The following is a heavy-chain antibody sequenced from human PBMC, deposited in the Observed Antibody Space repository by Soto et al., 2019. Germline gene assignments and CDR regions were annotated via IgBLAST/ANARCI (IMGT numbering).Heavy chain of an antibody. CDR3: AIDCNGEQRVLLDY. D-gene: IGHD2-21*01. V-gene: IGHV3-23*01. J-gene: IGHJ4*02. CDR1: GFSFSSYA. CDR2: ISGSGGST. Sequence: GGSLRLSCAASGFSFSSYAMSWVRQAPGKGLEWVSAISGSGGSTYYADSVKGRFTISRDNSKNTLYLQMNSLRAEDTAVYYCAIDCNGEQRVLLDYCGQGTLVTVS.